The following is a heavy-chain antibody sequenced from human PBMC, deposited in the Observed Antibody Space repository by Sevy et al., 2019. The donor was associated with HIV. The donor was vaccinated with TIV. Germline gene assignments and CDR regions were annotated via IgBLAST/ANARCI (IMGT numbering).Heavy chain of an antibody. J-gene: IGHJ3*02. CDR3: ARNNCSITNCYMGDVFDI. D-gene: IGHD2-2*02. Sequence: GGSLRLSCAASGFTFSSYSMNWVRQAPGKGLEWVSSISGISNYIYYADSMKGRFTVSRDNARNSLYLQMNSLRAEDTAVYYCARNNCSITNCYMGDVFDIWGQWTMVTASS. CDR2: ISGISNYI. V-gene: IGHV3-21*01. CDR1: GFTFSSYS.